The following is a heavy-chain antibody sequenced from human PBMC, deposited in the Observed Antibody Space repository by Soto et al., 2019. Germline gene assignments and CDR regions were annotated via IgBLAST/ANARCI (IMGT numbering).Heavy chain of an antibody. V-gene: IGHV3-49*04. CDR2: IRNKAHGETT. Sequence: PGGSLRLSCTASGFSFGNYAMSWVRQAPGKGLEWVGFIRNKAHGETTEYAASVKGRFTISRDDSKSIAYLQMDSLKTEDTAVYYCTRGGGIFPNYYFDYCGQGTLVTVSS. CDR3: TRGGGIFPNYYFDY. CDR1: GFSFGNYA. J-gene: IGHJ4*02. D-gene: IGHD1-1*01.